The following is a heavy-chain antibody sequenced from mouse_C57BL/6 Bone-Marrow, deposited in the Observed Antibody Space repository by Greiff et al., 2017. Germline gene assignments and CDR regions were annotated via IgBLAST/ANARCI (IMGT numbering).Heavy chain of an antibody. CDR2: IYPGDGDT. CDR3: ARSRRLDY. Sequence: VQLQQSGPELVKPGASVKISCKASGYAFSSSWMNWVKQRPGKGLEWIGRIYPGDGDTNYNGKFKGKATLTADKSSSTAYMQLSSLTSEDSAVYFCARSRRLDYWGQGTTLTVSS. CDR1: GYAFSSSW. D-gene: IGHD3-1*01. V-gene: IGHV1-82*01. J-gene: IGHJ2*01.